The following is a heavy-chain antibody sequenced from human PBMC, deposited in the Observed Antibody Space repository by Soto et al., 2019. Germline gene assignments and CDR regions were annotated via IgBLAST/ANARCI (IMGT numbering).Heavy chain of an antibody. D-gene: IGHD6-13*01. CDR3: ARVSSSWYKDYFDY. Sequence: SVKVSCKASGGTFSNYAISWVRQAPGQGLEWMGGIIPIFGTTNYAQRFQGRVTITADESTSTAYMELSSLRSEDTAVYYYARVSSSWYKDYFDYRGQGTLVTVSS. CDR2: IIPIFGTT. V-gene: IGHV1-69*13. J-gene: IGHJ4*02. CDR1: GGTFSNYA.